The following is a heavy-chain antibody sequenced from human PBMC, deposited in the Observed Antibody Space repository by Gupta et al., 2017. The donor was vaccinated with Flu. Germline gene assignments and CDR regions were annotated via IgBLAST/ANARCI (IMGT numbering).Heavy chain of an antibody. Sequence: QITLKESGPTLVKPTQTLTLTCTFSGFSISTSGVGVGWIRQSPGKALEWLALIYWDDDKRYSPSLISRLTITKDTSNNQVVLTMTNMDPVDTATYYCAHRRGYGSGDYYYSVDFDYWGQGTLVTVSS. CDR2: IYWDDDK. CDR3: AHRRGYGSGDYYYSVDFDY. D-gene: IGHD3-22*01. J-gene: IGHJ4*02. V-gene: IGHV2-5*02. CDR1: GFSISTSGVG.